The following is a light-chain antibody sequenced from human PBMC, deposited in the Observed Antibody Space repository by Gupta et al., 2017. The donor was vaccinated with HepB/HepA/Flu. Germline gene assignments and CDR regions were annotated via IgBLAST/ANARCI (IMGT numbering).Light chain of an antibody. CDR2: DVS. CDR3: CSYASSSTLV. J-gene: IGLJ2*01. Sequence: QSALTQPASVSGSLGQSIPISCTGTTSDVGYYNYVSWYQKHPGKAPKLMIFDVSNRPSGVSDRFSGSKSGNTASLTISGLQAEDEADYYCCSYASSSTLVFGGGTQLTVL. V-gene: IGLV2-14*03. CDR1: TSDVGYYNY.